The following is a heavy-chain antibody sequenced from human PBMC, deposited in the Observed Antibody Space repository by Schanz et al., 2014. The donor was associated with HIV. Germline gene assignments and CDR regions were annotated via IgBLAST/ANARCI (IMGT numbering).Heavy chain of an antibody. D-gene: IGHD6-19*01. CDR2: ISYNGSNK. CDR1: GFTFDSYG. J-gene: IGHJ6*02. V-gene: IGHV3-30*18. Sequence: QVQLVESGGGVVQPGRSLRLSCAASGFTFDSYGIHWVRQAPGKGLEWVAVISYNGSNKKYADSVKGRFTISRVNSKNTLYLQMKSLRPEDTAVYYCAKSHKHDSSDYYRFYYFGMDVWGQGTTVTVSS. CDR3: AKSHKHDSSDYYRFYYFGMDV.